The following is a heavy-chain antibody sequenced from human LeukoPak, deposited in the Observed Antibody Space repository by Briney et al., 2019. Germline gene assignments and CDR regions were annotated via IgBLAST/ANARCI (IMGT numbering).Heavy chain of an antibody. D-gene: IGHD7-27*01. J-gene: IGHJ4*02. V-gene: IGHV4-39*01. CDR3: ARHLPNGGSGAGFDY. Sequence: SETLSLTCTVSGDSISSSSIYWGWIRQPPGKGLEWIGSIYYDGTTYYNPSLKSRVTISVDASKNQFSLGLTSVTAAETAVYYCARHLPNGGSGAGFDYWGQGTLVTVSS. CDR2: IYYDGTT. CDR1: GDSISSSSIY.